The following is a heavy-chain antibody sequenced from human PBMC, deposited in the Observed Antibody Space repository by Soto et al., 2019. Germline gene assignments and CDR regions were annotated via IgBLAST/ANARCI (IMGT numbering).Heavy chain of an antibody. Sequence: SETLSLTCAVSGGSISSSNWWSWVRQPPGKGLEWIGEIYHSGSTNYNPSLKSRVTISVDKSKNQFSLKLSSVTAADTAVYYCARDSSSWEDYYFDYWGQGTLVTVSS. J-gene: IGHJ4*02. CDR1: GGSISSSNW. D-gene: IGHD6-13*01. CDR2: IYHSGST. V-gene: IGHV4-4*02. CDR3: ARDSSSWEDYYFDY.